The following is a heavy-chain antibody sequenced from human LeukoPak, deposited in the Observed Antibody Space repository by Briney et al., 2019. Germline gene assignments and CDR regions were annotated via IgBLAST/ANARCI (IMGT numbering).Heavy chain of an antibody. CDR1: GGSISSYY. CDR2: IYYFGNT. D-gene: IGHD4-17*01. Sequence: SETLSLTCTVSGGSISSYYWSWIRQPPGKGLEWIGYIYYFGNTNYNPSLKSRVTISVDTSKNQFSLKLSSVTAADTAVYYCARLGDYNQKAAFDYWGQGTTVTVSS. CDR3: ARLGDYNQKAAFDY. J-gene: IGHJ4*03. V-gene: IGHV4-59*01.